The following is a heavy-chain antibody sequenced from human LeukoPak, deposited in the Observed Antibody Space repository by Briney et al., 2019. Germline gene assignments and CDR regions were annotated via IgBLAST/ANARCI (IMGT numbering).Heavy chain of an antibody. V-gene: IGHV3-23*01. D-gene: IGHD3-10*01. CDR3: AKRVSPGSYYLAS. CDR2: IIGNGGST. Sequence: PGRSLRLSCAASGFTFSIYAISWVRQAPGKGLEWVSTIIGNGGSTFYADSVKGRFTISRDNSKNTLYLQMNSLRAEDTAVYYCAKRVSPGSYYLASWGKGPLVTVSS. J-gene: IGHJ4*02. CDR1: GFTFSIYA.